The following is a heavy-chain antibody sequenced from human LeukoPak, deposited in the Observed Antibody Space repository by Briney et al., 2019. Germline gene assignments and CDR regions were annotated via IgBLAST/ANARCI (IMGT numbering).Heavy chain of an antibody. D-gene: IGHD2-21*01. CDR3: AKRGXXXXXILXGFHKEANYFDS. Sequence: GGSLRLSCAVSGITLSNYGMSWVRQAPGKGLEWVAGISDSGGRTNYADSVKGRFTISRDNPKNTLYLQMNILRAEDTAVYFLAKRGXXXXXILXGFHKEANYFDSWGQGALVTVSS. J-gene: IGHJ4*02. CDR2: ISDSGGRT. V-gene: IGHV3-23*01. CDR1: GITLSNYG.